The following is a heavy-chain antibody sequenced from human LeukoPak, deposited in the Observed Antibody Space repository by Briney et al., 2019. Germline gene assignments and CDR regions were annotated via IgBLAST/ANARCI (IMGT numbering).Heavy chain of an antibody. J-gene: IGHJ4*02. Sequence: KLSETLSLTCTVSGGSIRSYYWSWIRQPPGKGLEWIGYIYYTGNTNYNPSLKSQVTMSTDTSENHVSLKLSSVTAADTAVYYCARGGSADGYNRPLDFWGQGTLVTVSS. CDR2: IYYTGNT. D-gene: IGHD5-24*01. CDR1: GGSIRSYY. V-gene: IGHV4-59*01. CDR3: ARGGSADGYNRPLDF.